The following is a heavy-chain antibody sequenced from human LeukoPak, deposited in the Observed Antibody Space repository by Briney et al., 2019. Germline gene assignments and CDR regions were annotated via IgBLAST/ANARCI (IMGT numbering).Heavy chain of an antibody. J-gene: IGHJ4*02. CDR2: IYTSGST. V-gene: IGHV4-61*02. Sequence: SQTLSLTCTVSGGSISSGSYYWSWIRQPAGKGLERIGRIYTSGSTNYNPSLKSRVTISVDTSKNQFSLKLSSVTDADTAVYYCARSLRSSSPFDYWCQGTLVTVSS. CDR1: GGSISSGSYY. D-gene: IGHD6-13*01. CDR3: ARSLRSSSPFDY.